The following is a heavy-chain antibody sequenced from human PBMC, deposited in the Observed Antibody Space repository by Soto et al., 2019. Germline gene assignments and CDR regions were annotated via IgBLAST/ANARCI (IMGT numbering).Heavy chain of an antibody. CDR2: ISGSGGST. CDR1: GFTFSSYA. CDR3: AKGGVGLLLWFGIYYYYGMDV. J-gene: IGHJ6*02. Sequence: GGSLRLSCAASGFTFSSYAMSWVRQAPGKGLEWVSAISGSGGSTYYADSVKGQFTISRDNSKNTLYLQMNSLRAEDTAVYYCAKGGVGLLLWFGIYYYYGMDVWGQGTTVTVSS. V-gene: IGHV3-23*01. D-gene: IGHD3-10*01.